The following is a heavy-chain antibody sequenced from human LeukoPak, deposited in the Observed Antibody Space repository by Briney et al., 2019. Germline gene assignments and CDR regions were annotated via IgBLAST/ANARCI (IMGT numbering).Heavy chain of an antibody. CDR1: GGSFSGYY. Sequence: SETLSLTCAVYGGSFSGYYWSWIRQPPGKGPEGIGEINHSGSTNYNPSLKSRVTISVDSYKNQFSLKRCSVTAEDTAVYYCARVNTIFGVVTRKGAVGYWGQGTLVTVSS. CDR2: INHSGST. D-gene: IGHD3-3*01. J-gene: IGHJ4*02. CDR3: ARVNTIFGVVTRKGAVGY. V-gene: IGHV4-34*01.